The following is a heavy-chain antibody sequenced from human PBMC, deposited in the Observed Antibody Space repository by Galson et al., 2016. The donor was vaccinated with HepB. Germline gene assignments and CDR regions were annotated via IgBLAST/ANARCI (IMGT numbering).Heavy chain of an antibody. J-gene: IGHJ4*02. CDR3: ATHRVTGFDF. CDR1: GYSFSTYW. CDR2: INPANSET. Sequence: QSGAEVKKPGESLKISCQGSGYSFSTYWVGWVRQMPGKGLEWMGMINPANSETRYRPSFHGQVTISVDHSHHPPSRQWNSLKASDPAIYSCATHRVTGFDFWGQGTLVTVSS. V-gene: IGHV5-51*01. D-gene: IGHD1-14*01.